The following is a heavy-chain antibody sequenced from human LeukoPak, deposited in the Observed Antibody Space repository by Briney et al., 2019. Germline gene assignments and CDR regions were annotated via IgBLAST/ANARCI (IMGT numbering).Heavy chain of an antibody. Sequence: PGGSLRLSCAASGFTFSSYAMHWVRQAPGKGLEWVAVISYDGSNKYHADSVKGRFTISRDNSKNTLYLQMNSLRAEDTAVYYCARENSAGKLDAFDIWGQGTMVTVSS. D-gene: IGHD2/OR15-2a*01. CDR2: ISYDGSNK. CDR1: GFTFSSYA. V-gene: IGHV3-30-3*01. CDR3: ARENSAGKLDAFDI. J-gene: IGHJ3*02.